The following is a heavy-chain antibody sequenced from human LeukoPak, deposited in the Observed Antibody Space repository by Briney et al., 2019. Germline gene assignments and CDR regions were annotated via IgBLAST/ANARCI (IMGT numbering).Heavy chain of an antibody. CDR2: ITRDSST. CDR1: GFTFTTYA. J-gene: IGHJ3*01. CDR3: ARSKPAADIDAFDL. V-gene: IGHV3-23*01. D-gene: IGHD6-13*01. Sequence: GGSLRLSCAASGFTFTTYAMSWVRQAPGKGLEWVSGITRDSSTYYADSVKGRFTISRDNAKNSLYLQMNSLSAEDTAVYYCARSKPAADIDAFDLWGPGTMVTVSS.